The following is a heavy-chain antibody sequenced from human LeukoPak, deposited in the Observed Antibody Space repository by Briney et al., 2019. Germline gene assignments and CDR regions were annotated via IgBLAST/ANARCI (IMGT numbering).Heavy chain of an antibody. CDR2: INSDGSST. Sequence: PGGSLRLSCAASGFTFKTYWMHWVRQVPGQGLVWVSRINSDGSSTSFADSVKGRFGISRDNDRNTLYLQMNSLRAEDTAVYYCARESSGDGMDVWGQGTTVTVSS. J-gene: IGHJ6*02. V-gene: IGHV3-74*01. D-gene: IGHD6-25*01. CDR3: ARESSGDGMDV. CDR1: GFTFKTYW.